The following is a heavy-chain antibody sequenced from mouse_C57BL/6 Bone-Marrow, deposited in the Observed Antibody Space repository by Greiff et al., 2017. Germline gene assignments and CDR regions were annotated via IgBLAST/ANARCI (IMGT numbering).Heavy chain of an antibody. CDR1: GYSFTGYY. Sequence: EVQLQQSGPELVKPGASVKISCKASGYSFTGYYMNWVKQSPEKSLEWIGEINPSTGGTTYNQKFKAKATLTVDKSSSTAYMQLKSLTSEDSAVYYWAREADDYGGNWGQGTTLTVAS. D-gene: IGHD2-4*01. J-gene: IGHJ2*01. CDR2: INPSTGGT. CDR3: AREADDYGGN. V-gene: IGHV1-42*01.